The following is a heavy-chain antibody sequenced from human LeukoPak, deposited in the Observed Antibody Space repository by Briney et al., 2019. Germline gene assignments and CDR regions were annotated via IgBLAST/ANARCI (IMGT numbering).Heavy chain of an antibody. Sequence: GGSLRLSCAASGFTFSSYAMTWVRQAPGKGLEWVSVISGSGDSTYYADSVKGRFTISRDNSKNALYLQMNSLRTEDTAVYYCAKGANSWYVNLWGQGTLVTVSS. CDR1: GFTFSSYA. J-gene: IGHJ5*02. CDR2: ISGSGDST. CDR3: AKGANSWYVNL. V-gene: IGHV3-23*01. D-gene: IGHD6-13*01.